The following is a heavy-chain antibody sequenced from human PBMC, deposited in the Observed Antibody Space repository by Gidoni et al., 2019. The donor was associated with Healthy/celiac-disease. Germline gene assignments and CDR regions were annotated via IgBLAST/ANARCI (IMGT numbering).Heavy chain of an antibody. CDR2: MSGSGGST. Sequence: EVQLFESGGGLVHPGGSLRLSCSASGFTFSSYAMSWVRHAPGKGLEWVSAMSGSGGSTYYADSVKGRFTISRDNSKNTLYLQMNSLRAEDTAVYYCAKSGVGYYFDYWGQGTLVTVSS. V-gene: IGHV3-23*01. CDR3: AKSGVGYYFDY. J-gene: IGHJ4*02. CDR1: GFTFSSYA.